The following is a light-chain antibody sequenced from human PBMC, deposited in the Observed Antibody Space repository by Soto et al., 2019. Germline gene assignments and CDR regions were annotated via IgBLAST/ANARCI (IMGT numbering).Light chain of an antibody. V-gene: IGLV2-23*02. CDR1: SSDVGSHNF. CDR3: CSYAGTTTWV. Sequence: QSVLTQPASVSGSPGQSITISCTGTSSDVGSHNFVSWYQQRPGKAPKLTIFEVTKRPSGVSSRFSASKSGNTASLTISGVQAEDEADYYCCSYAGTTTWVFGGGTKLTVL. CDR2: EVT. J-gene: IGLJ2*01.